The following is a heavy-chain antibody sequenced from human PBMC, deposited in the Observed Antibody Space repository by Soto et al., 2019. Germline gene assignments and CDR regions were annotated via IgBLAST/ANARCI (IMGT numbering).Heavy chain of an antibody. CDR3: ASPLGYCSGGSCDHYYYYYGMDV. J-gene: IGHJ6*02. CDR1: GYTFTGYY. V-gene: IGHV1-2*02. CDR2: INPNSGGT. Sequence: GASVKVSCKASGYTFTGYYMHWVRQAPGQGLEWMGWINPNSGGTNYAQKFQGRVTMTRDTSISTAYMELSRLRSDDTAVYYCASPLGYCSGGSCDHYYYYYGMDVWGQGTTVTVSS. D-gene: IGHD2-15*01.